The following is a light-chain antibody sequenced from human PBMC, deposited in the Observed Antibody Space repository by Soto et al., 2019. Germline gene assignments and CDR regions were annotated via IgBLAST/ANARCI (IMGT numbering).Light chain of an antibody. CDR1: QGISSY. Sequence: AIRMTQSPSSFSASTGDRVTITCRASQGISSYLAWYQQKPGKAPKLLIYAASTLQSGVPSRLSGSGSGTDFTLTISCLQSEDFATYYCQQYYSYPRTVGQGTKVDSK. V-gene: IGKV1-8*01. CDR2: AAS. CDR3: QQYYSYPRT. J-gene: IGKJ1*01.